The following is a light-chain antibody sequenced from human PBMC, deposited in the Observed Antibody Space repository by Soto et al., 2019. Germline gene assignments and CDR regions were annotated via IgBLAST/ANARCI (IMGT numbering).Light chain of an antibody. CDR2: EVS. CDR3: SSYTSSSTYV. CDR1: SSDVGGYNY. Sequence: QSVLTQPASVSGSPGPWITISCTGTSSDVGGYNYVSWYQQHPGKAPKLMIYEVSNRPSGVSNRFSGSKSGNTASLTISGLQAEDEADYYCSSYTSSSTYVFGTGTKSPS. V-gene: IGLV2-14*01. J-gene: IGLJ1*01.